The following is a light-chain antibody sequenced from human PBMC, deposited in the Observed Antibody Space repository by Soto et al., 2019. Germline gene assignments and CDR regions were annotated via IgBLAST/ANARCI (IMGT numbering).Light chain of an antibody. Sequence: VMTQAPCTVAGSAVERATLSCRASQSIINNLAWYQQKPGQAPRLIMFRTSTRATGVPARFSGSGSGTEFNMTISSLQSEDFAVYYCQQYNNWPRATFGGGTKVDIK. CDR3: QQYNNWPRAT. CDR2: RTS. V-gene: IGKV3-15*01. CDR1: QSIINN. J-gene: IGKJ4*01.